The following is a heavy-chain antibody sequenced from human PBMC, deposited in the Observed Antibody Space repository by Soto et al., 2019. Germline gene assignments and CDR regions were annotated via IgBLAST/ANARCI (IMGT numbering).Heavy chain of an antibody. D-gene: IGHD5-12*01. CDR1: GFTFSSYS. V-gene: IGHV3-23*01. J-gene: IGHJ4*02. CDR2: VSGCGGSA. Sequence: EVQLLDAGGGLVQPGGSLRLSCAASGFTFSSYSMSWVRQPPGKGLEWGAGVSGCGGSAYYADSVKGRFTISRDNSKNTLYLQMSSLRAEDTAAYYCAKNVDGYNYWGFDYWGQGTLVTVSS. CDR3: AKNVDGYNYWGFDY.